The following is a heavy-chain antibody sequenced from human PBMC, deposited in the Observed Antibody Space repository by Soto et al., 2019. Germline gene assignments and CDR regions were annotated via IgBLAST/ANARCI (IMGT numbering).Heavy chain of an antibody. Sequence: SETLSLTCKVSGASVSSYYWGWIRQPPGKGLEWIGQIYHSGTTNYNPSLMSRGTISVDTSKDHFSLTLSSVTAADTAVYYCARSLELLPIRPVYFHFWCQGIHVTVSS. CDR3: ARSLELLPIRPVYFHF. J-gene: IGHJ4*02. V-gene: IGHV4-59*02. CDR2: IYHSGTT. CDR1: GASVSSYY. D-gene: IGHD1-7*01.